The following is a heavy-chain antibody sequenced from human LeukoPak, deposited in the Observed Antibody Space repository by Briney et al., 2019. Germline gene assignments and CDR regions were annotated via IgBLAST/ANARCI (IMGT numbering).Heavy chain of an antibody. Sequence: ASVTVSCKASGYTFTGQFIHWLRHAPGEGLEWMGWIDPPSGVPHYAQKFQDTVTLTRDTSTGTAYMELHRLQSDDTAVYYCARSGFSTGFYLDFWGQGTLISVSS. CDR1: GYTFTGQF. CDR3: ARSGFSTGFYLDF. V-gene: IGHV1-2*02. J-gene: IGHJ4*02. D-gene: IGHD6-19*01. CDR2: IDPPSGVP.